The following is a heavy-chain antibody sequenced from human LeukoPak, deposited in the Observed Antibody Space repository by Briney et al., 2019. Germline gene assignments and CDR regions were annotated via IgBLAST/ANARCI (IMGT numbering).Heavy chain of an antibody. V-gene: IGHV1-2*06. Sequence: ASVKISCKASGYTFTGYYMHWVRQAPGQGLEWMGRINPNSGGTNYAQKFQGRVTMTRGTSISTAYMELSRLRSDDTAVYYCARGAFRIAAAGKNWFDPWGQGTLVTVSS. D-gene: IGHD6-13*01. J-gene: IGHJ5*02. CDR3: ARGAFRIAAAGKNWFDP. CDR2: INPNSGGT. CDR1: GYTFTGYY.